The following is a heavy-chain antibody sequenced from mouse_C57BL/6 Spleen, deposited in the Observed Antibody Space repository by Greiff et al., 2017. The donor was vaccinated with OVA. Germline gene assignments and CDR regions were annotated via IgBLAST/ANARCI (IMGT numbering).Heavy chain of an antibody. Sequence: QVQLQQPGAELVRPGTSVKLSCKASGYTFTSYWMHWVKQRPGQGLEWIGVIDPSDSYTNYNQKFKGKATLTVDTTSSTAYMQLSSLTSEDSAVYYWARKMGYDYGGNYFDYWGQGTTVTVSS. D-gene: IGHD2-4*01. CDR1: GYTFTSYW. J-gene: IGHJ2*01. CDR3: ARKMGYDYGGNYFDY. CDR2: IDPSDSYT. V-gene: IGHV1-59*01.